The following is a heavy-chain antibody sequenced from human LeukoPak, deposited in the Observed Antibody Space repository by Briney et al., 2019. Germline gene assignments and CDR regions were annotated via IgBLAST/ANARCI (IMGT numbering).Heavy chain of an antibody. CDR3: AKSGIIKYYYYMDV. CDR1: GFTFSNYA. D-gene: IGHD3-10*01. Sequence: PGGSLRLSCAASGFTFSNYAMSWVRQAPGKGLEWVSVIYSGGSTYYADSVKGRFTISRDNSKNTLYLQMNSLRAEDTAVYYCAKSGIIKYYYYMDVWGKGTTVTISS. CDR2: IYSGGST. J-gene: IGHJ6*03. V-gene: IGHV3-66*01.